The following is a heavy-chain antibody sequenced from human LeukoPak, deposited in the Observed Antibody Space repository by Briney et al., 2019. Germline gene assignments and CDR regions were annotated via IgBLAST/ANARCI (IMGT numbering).Heavy chain of an antibody. D-gene: IGHD4-23*01. CDR3: ARYDYGGNYDY. CDR2: IWYDGSNK. J-gene: IGHJ4*02. Sequence: GRSLRLSCAASGFTFSSYGMHWVRQAPGKGLEWVAVIWYDGSNKYYADSVKGRFTISRDNSKNTLYLQMNSLRAEDTAVYYCARYDYGGNYDYWGQGTLVTVSS. CDR1: GFTFSSYG. V-gene: IGHV3-33*01.